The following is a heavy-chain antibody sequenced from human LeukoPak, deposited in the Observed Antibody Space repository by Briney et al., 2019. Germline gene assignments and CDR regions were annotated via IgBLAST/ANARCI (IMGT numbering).Heavy chain of an antibody. D-gene: IGHD1-26*01. CDR2: ISGDGDNT. V-gene: IGHV3-43*02. CDR3: ARDPVGAIGYGMDV. J-gene: IGHJ6*02. CDR1: GFTLDDYA. Sequence: AGGSLRLSCVASGFTLDDYALHWVRQAPGKGLEWISLISGDGDNTYYADSVKGRFTISRDTSKNTLYLQMNSLRAEDTAVYYCARDPVGAIGYGMDVWGQGTTVTVSS.